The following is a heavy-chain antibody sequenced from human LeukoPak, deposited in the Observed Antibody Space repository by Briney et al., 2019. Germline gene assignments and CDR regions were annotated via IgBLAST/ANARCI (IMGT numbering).Heavy chain of an antibody. CDR1: GGSFSGYY. Sequence: SETLSLTCAVYGGSFSGYYWSWIRQPPGKGLEWIGEINHSGSTNYNPSLKSRVTISVDTSQNQFSLKLSSVTAADTAVYYCARVKYYDFWSGYYYFDYGGQGTLVTVSS. J-gene: IGHJ4*02. V-gene: IGHV4-34*01. D-gene: IGHD3-3*01. CDR3: ARVKYYDFWSGYYYFDY. CDR2: INHSGST.